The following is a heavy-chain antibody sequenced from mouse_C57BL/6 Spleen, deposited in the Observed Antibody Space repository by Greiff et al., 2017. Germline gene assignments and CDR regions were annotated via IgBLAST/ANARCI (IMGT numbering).Heavy chain of an antibody. CDR2: ISYSGST. D-gene: IGHD2-13*01. J-gene: IGHJ3*01. CDR1: GYSITSGYD. V-gene: IGHV3-1*01. CDR3: ARGGDEGFAY. Sequence: EVKLQESGPGMVKPSQSLSLTCTVTGYSITSGYDWHWIRHFPGNKLEWMGYISYSGSTNYNPSLKSRISITHDTSKNHFFLKLNSVTTEDTATYYCARGGDEGFAYWGQGTLVTVSA.